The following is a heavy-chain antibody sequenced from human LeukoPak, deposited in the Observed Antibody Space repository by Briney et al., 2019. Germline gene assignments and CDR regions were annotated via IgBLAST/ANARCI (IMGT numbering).Heavy chain of an antibody. J-gene: IGHJ5*02. CDR2: IIPTFGTA. D-gene: IGHD3-22*01. Sequence: GASVKVSCTASGGTFSSYAISWVRQAPGQGLEWMGGIIPTFGTANYAQKFQGRITITADESTSTAYMELSSLRSEDTAVYYCARGVHYYDSSGYFAGWFDPWGQGTLVTVSS. V-gene: IGHV1-69*13. CDR3: ARGVHYYDSSGYFAGWFDP. CDR1: GGTFSSYA.